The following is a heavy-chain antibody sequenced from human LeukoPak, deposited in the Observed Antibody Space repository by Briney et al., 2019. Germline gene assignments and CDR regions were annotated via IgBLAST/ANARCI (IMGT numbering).Heavy chain of an antibody. Sequence: GGSLRLSCAVSGFTFGNYDMTWVRQAPGKGLEWVSGISGSHYNTYYADSVKGRFTISRDNAKNSLYLQMNSLRAEDTAVYYCASPYYDYVWGSYRFDYWGQGTLVTVSS. CDR1: GFTFGNYD. J-gene: IGHJ4*02. D-gene: IGHD3-16*02. CDR3: ASPYYDYVWGSYRFDY. CDR2: ISGSHYNT. V-gene: IGHV3-23*01.